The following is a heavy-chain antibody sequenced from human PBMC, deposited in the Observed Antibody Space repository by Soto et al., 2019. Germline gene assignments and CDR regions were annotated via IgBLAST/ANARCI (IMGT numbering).Heavy chain of an antibody. V-gene: IGHV1-69*12. D-gene: IGHD2-15*01. J-gene: IGHJ4*02. CDR3: ATWPRYCRGENCYFDRPRIYFDY. Sequence: QVQLVQSGAEVKRPGSSVKVSCKSPGGTFSSYAIKWVRQAPGQGLEWMGGIIPLFGTANYAQKFQGRVTITADESTRTAYMELSSLRSEDTAVYYCATWPRYCRGENCYFDRPRIYFDYWGQGTLVTVSS. CDR2: IIPLFGTA. CDR1: GGTFSSYA.